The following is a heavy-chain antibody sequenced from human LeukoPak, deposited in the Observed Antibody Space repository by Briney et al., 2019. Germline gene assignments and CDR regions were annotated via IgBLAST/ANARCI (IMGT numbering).Heavy chain of an antibody. D-gene: IGHD3-16*01. V-gene: IGHV4-39*01. CDR1: GGSISSSSYY. J-gene: IGHJ5*02. CDR2: IYYSGST. CDR3: ARHDPYGGGDEKLNWFDP. Sequence: SETLSLTCTVSGGSISSSSYYWGWIRQPPGKGLEWIGSIYYSGSTYDNPSLKSRVTISVETSKNQFSMKLSSVTAADTAVYYCARHDPYGGGDEKLNWFDPWGQGTLVTVSS.